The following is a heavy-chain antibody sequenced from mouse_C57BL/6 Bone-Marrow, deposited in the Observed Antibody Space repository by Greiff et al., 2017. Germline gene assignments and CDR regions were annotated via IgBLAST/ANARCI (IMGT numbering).Heavy chain of an antibody. CDR1: GFTFSSYA. D-gene: IGHD2-12*01. CDR2: ISDGGSYT. Sequence: EVKVVESGGGLVKPGGSLKLSCAASGFTFSSYAISWVRQTPEKRLEWVATISDGGSYTYYPDNVKGRFTISRDNAKNNLYLQMSHLKSEDTAMYYCARVTTRYFDVWGTGTTVTVSS. CDR3: ARVTTRYFDV. J-gene: IGHJ1*03. V-gene: IGHV5-4*03.